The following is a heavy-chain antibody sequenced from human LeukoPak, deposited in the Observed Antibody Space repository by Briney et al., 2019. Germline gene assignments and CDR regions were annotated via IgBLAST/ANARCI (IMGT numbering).Heavy chain of an antibody. V-gene: IGHV3-48*02. CDR3: ARDSHFQTSSGYSFDY. CDR2: ISSGSITI. D-gene: IGHD3-22*01. J-gene: IGHJ4*02. CDR1: GFTFSSYS. Sequence: GGSLRLSCAASGFTFSSYSMNWVRQAPGKGLEWVSYISSGSITIYYADSVKGRFTIFRDNAKDSLYLQMNSLRDEDTAVYYCARDSHFQTSSGYSFDYWGQGTLVTVSS.